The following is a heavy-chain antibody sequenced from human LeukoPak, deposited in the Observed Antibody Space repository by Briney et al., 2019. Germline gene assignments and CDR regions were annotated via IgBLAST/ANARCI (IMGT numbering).Heavy chain of an antibody. D-gene: IGHD3-22*01. CDR2: ISGSGGTT. CDR3: AKDLSEYDSSGDFYLSFDY. V-gene: IGHV3-23*01. Sequence: GGSLRLSSAASGFTFSSYAMSWVRQAPGKGLEWVSSISGSGGTTYYADSVKGRFSISRDNSKNTLDLQMNSLRAEDTAIYYCAKDLSEYDSSGDFYLSFDYWGQGTLVTVSS. J-gene: IGHJ4*02. CDR1: GFTFSSYA.